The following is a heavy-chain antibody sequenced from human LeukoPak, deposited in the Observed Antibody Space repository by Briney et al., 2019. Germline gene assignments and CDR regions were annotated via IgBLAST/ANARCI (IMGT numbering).Heavy chain of an antibody. V-gene: IGHV4-4*07. CDR1: GGSISSYY. CDR3: ARGDYYDSSGYWPFDY. CDR2: IYTSGST. D-gene: IGHD3-22*01. Sequence: SETLSLTCTVSGGSISSYYWSWIRQPAGKGLEWIGRIYTSGSTNYNPSLKSRVTISVDTSKNQFSLKLSSVTAADTAVYYCARGDYYDSSGYWPFDYWGQGTLVTVSS. J-gene: IGHJ4*02.